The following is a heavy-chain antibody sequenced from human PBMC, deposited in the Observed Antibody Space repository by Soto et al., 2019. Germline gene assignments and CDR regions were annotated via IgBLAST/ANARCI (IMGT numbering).Heavy chain of an antibody. D-gene: IGHD6-13*01. CDR2: ISYDGSNK. CDR3: ASPGQQEPPLDY. V-gene: IGHV3-30-3*01. Sequence: GGSLRLSCAASGFTFSSYAMHWVRQAPGKGLEWVAVISYDGSNKYYADSVKGRFTISRDNSKNTLYLQMNSLRAEDTAVYYCASPGQQEPPLDYWGQGTLVTVSS. CDR1: GFTFSSYA. J-gene: IGHJ4*02.